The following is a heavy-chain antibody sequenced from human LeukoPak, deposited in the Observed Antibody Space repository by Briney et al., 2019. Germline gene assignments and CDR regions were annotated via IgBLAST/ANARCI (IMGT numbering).Heavy chain of an antibody. J-gene: IGHJ4*02. CDR3: ARWNDEGAFDY. CDR1: GFTFSSYD. Sequence: GGSLRLSCAASGFTFSSYDMHWVRHATGKGLEWVSGMGTAGDTYYPGSVKGRFTISRENAKNSLYLQMNSLRVEDTAVYYCARWNDEGAFDYWGQGTLVTVSS. V-gene: IGHV3-13*04. CDR2: MGTAGDT. D-gene: IGHD1-1*01.